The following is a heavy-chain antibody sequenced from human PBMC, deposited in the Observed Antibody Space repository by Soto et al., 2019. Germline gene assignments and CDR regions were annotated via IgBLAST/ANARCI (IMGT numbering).Heavy chain of an antibody. CDR2: INPSGGST. Sequence: QVQLVQSGAEVKKPGASVKVSCKASGYTFTSYYMHWVRQAPGQGLEWMGIINPSGGSTSYAQKFQCRITMTRDTSTSTVYMELSSLRSEDTAVYYCARDLPPEGGGYSGVDYWGQGTLVTVSS. V-gene: IGHV1-46*01. J-gene: IGHJ4*02. CDR3: ARDLPPEGGGYSGVDY. D-gene: IGHD5-12*01. CDR1: GYTFTSYY.